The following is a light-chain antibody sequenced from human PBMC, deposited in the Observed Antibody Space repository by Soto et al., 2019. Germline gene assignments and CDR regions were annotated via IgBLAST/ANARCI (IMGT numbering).Light chain of an antibody. V-gene: IGKV1-13*02. J-gene: IGKJ2*01. Sequence: AIQLTQSPSSLSASVGDRVTITCRASQGISSALAWYQQKPGKAPKLLIYDASSLESGVPSRFSGSGSGTDFTLTISSLQPEDFATYYCQQFNSYPPYTFGQGTKQEIK. CDR3: QQFNSYPPYT. CDR1: QGISSA. CDR2: DAS.